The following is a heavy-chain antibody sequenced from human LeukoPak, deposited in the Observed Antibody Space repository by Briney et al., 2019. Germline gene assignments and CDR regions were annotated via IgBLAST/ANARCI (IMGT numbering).Heavy chain of an antibody. J-gene: IGHJ4*02. D-gene: IGHD6-13*01. CDR1: GGSISSSSYY. Sequence: SETLSLTCTVSGGSISSSSYYCGWIRQPPGKGLEWIGSIYYSGSTYYNPSLKSRVTISVDTSKNQFSLKLSSVTAADTAVYYCARGGSSRPDYWGQGTLVTVSS. CDR3: ARGGSSRPDY. V-gene: IGHV4-39*01. CDR2: IYYSGST.